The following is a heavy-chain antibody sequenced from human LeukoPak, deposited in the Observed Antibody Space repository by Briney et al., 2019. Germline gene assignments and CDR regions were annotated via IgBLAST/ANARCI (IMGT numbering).Heavy chain of an antibody. CDR1: GGSFSSYY. D-gene: IGHD3-16*01. CDR2: IYYSGST. CDR3: ARHGRYNRYNYGVSVGY. J-gene: IGHJ4*02. Sequence: SETLSLTCAVYGGSFSSYYWGWIRQPPGKGLEWIGSIYYSGSTYYNPSLKSRVTISVDTSKNQFSLKLSSVTAADTAVYYCARHGRYNRYNYGVSVGYWGQGTLVTVSS. V-gene: IGHV4-39*01.